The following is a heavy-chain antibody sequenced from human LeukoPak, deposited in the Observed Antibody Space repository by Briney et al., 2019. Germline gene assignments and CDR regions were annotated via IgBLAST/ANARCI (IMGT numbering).Heavy chain of an antibody. Sequence: GGSLRLSCAASGFTFGSYWMSWVRQAPGKGLEWVANIKQDGSEKYYVDSVKGRFTISRDNAKNSLYLQMNSLRAEDTAVYYCAFLINYGSGSYYPYYFDYWGQGTLVTVSS. CDR3: AFLINYGSGSYYPYYFDY. V-gene: IGHV3-7*01. CDR1: GFTFGSYW. CDR2: IKQDGSEK. J-gene: IGHJ4*02. D-gene: IGHD3-10*01.